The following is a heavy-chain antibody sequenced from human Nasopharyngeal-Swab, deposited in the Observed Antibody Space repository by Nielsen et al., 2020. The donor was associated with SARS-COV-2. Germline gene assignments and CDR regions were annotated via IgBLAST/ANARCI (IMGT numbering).Heavy chain of an antibody. CDR2: ISQYDTYK. J-gene: IGHJ6*02. Sequence: WVRQAPGQGLEWMGWISQYDTYKNYAQKFQGRLTMTTDTSTNTANMELRSLRSDDTGLYYCARHSYDRWYSAIDFWGQGTTVTVSS. D-gene: IGHD6-13*01. V-gene: IGHV1-18*01. CDR3: ARHSYDRWYSAIDF.